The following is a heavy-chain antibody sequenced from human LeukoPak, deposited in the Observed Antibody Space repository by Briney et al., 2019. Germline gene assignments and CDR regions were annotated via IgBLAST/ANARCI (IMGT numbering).Heavy chain of an antibody. D-gene: IGHD2-21*01. Sequence: GGSLRLSCAASGFTFSSFGMHWVRQAPGKGLEWMAFIRYDGTDKYYADCVKGRFTISRDNSKNTLYLQMNSLRPEDTAVYYCAPRVVVITAPFDYWGQGTVVTVSS. J-gene: IGHJ4*02. CDR1: GFTFSSFG. CDR3: APRVVVITAPFDY. V-gene: IGHV3-30*02. CDR2: IRYDGTDK.